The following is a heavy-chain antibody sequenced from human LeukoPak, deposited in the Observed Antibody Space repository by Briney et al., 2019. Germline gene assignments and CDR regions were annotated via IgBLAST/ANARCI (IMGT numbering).Heavy chain of an antibody. CDR3: AREGYGDYAIDY. CDR2: IIPIFGTA. J-gene: IGHJ4*02. Sequence: ASVKVSCKASGYTFTSYGISWVRQAPGQGLEWMGGIIPIFGTANYAQKFQGRVTITADESTSTAYMELSSLRSEDTAVYYCAREGYGDYAIDYWGQGTLVTVSS. V-gene: IGHV1-69*13. CDR1: GYTFTSYG. D-gene: IGHD4-17*01.